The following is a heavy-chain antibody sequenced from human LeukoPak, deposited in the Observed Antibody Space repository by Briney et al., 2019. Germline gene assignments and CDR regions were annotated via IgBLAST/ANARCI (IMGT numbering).Heavy chain of an antibody. Sequence: GGSLRLSCAASGFTFSSYWMHWVRHAPGKGLVWVSRINSDGSSTSYADSVKGRFTISRDNAKNTLYLQMNSLRAEDTAVYYCARGRMVRGNGNWFDPWGQGTLVTVSS. CDR1: GFTFSSYW. D-gene: IGHD3-10*01. CDR3: ARGRMVRGNGNWFDP. V-gene: IGHV3-74*01. CDR2: INSDGSST. J-gene: IGHJ5*02.